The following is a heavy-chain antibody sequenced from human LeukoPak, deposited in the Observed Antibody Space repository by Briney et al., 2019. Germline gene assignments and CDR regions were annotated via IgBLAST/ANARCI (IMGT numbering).Heavy chain of an antibody. CDR3: ASSVAGSVDY. CDR1: GDSISSNNYY. Sequence: SETLSLTCTVSGDSISSNNYYWGWIRQPPGKGLEWIGSFYYSGNTYYNPSLKSRVTISVDTSKNQLSLQLSSVTAADTAVYYCASSVAGSVDYWGQGTLVTVSS. D-gene: IGHD6-19*01. CDR2: FYYSGNT. J-gene: IGHJ4*02. V-gene: IGHV4-39*01.